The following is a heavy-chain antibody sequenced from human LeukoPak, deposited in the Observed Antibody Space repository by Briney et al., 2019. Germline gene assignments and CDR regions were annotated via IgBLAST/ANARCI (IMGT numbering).Heavy chain of an antibody. CDR3: AKDPGWSRNYYMDV. CDR1: GFTFSSYA. Sequence: GGSLRLSCAASGFTFSSYAMSWVRQAPGKGLEWVSAISGSGGGTYYADSVKGRFTISRDNSKNTLYLQMNSLRAEDTAVYYCAKDPGWSRNYYMDVWGKGTTVTVSS. J-gene: IGHJ6*03. CDR2: ISGSGGGT. D-gene: IGHD6-19*01. V-gene: IGHV3-23*01.